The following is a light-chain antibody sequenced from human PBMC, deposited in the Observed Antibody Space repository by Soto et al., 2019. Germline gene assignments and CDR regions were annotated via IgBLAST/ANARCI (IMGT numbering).Light chain of an antibody. V-gene: IGKV1-39*01. CDR3: QRSYSTPLT. CDR1: QTIRRY. CDR2: AAS. Sequence: DIQMTQSPSSLSASVGDRVTITCRASQTIRRYLNWYQQKPGKAPNLLIYAASSLQFGVPSRFSGSGSGTDFTITISSLQPEDFATYYCQRSYSTPLTCGGGTKVEIK. J-gene: IGKJ4*01.